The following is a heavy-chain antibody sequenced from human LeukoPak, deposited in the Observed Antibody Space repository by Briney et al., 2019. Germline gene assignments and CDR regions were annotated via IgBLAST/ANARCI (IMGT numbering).Heavy chain of an antibody. CDR1: GGSIRSSTYY. CDR2: IYYSGST. Sequence: PSETLSLTCTVSGGSIRSSTYYWGWIRQPPGKGLEWIGNIYYSGSTYYYPSLKSRVTISVDTSKNRFSLKLSSVTAADTAVYYCARQRITMVRGVSNYFDYWGQGTLVTVSS. J-gene: IGHJ4*02. V-gene: IGHV4-39*01. D-gene: IGHD3-10*01. CDR3: ARQRITMVRGVSNYFDY.